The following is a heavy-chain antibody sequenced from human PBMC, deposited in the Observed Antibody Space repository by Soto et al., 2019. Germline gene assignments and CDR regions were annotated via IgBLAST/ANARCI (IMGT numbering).Heavy chain of an antibody. Sequence: QLQLQESGSGLVKPSQTLSLTCAVSGGSISSGDYSWIWNRQTPGKCLERIGYIYHSGSTYYNPSLQRRFVASVERPKKQFSLTPRCVTVAHTAVYYCTRVPTHWGEVTLVTVSS. J-gene: IGHJ4*02. CDR1: GGSISSGDYS. CDR2: IYHSGST. V-gene: IGHV4-30-2*01. CDR3: TRVPTH.